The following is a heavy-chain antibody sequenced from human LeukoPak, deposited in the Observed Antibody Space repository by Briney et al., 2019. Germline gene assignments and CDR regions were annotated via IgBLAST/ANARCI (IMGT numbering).Heavy chain of an antibody. D-gene: IGHD1-7*01. Sequence: SQTLSLTCTVSGGSISSGNYYWSWIRQPAGKGLEWIGRICTSGTTNYNPSLDSRITIFLDTSKNQFSLKLSSVAAADADLCFCAGAVGSSESNYFDPWGQGTLDTVSS. CDR1: GGSISSGNYY. V-gene: IGHV4-61*02. J-gene: IGHJ5*02. CDR2: ICTSGTT. CDR3: AGAVGSSESNYFDP.